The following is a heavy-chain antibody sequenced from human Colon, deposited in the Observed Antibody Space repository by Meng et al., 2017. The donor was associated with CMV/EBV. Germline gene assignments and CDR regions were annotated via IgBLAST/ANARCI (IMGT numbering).Heavy chain of an antibody. CDR1: GITMSNSW. V-gene: IGHV3-7*04. Sequence: EVFLVELWGGLVQPGGSLGLSCVVSGITMSNSWMSWVRQAPAKGLEWVANIKGDGSEIQYVDSVKGRFTVSRDNTKNSLYLQMNILKTEDTAVYYCVRGSSSFWGQGTLVTVSS. D-gene: IGHD6-13*01. CDR3: VRGSSSF. CDR2: IKGDGSEI. J-gene: IGHJ4*02.